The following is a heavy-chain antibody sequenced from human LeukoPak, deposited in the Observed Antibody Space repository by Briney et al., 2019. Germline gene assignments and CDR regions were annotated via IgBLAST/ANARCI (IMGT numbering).Heavy chain of an antibody. J-gene: IGHJ4*02. CDR3: ARLDCGGDCYVDY. CDR1: GASFTSNY. CDR2: SYYSGTT. V-gene: IGHV4-59*08. Sequence: SETLSLTCTVSGASFTSNYWSWIRQPPGKGLEWIGYSYYSGTTTYNPSLERRVTMSVDMSKTQFSLRLNSVTATDPAVYYCARLDCGGDCYVDYWGQGNLVTVSS. D-gene: IGHD2-21*02.